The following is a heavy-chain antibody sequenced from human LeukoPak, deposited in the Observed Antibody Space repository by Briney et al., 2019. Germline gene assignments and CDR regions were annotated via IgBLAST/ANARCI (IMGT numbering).Heavy chain of an antibody. D-gene: IGHD3-22*01. CDR2: ISGSGGST. J-gene: IGHJ4*02. CDR3: AKDGAYYYDSSGYNY. V-gene: IGHV3-23*01. CDR1: GFTFSSYA. Sequence: GGSLRLSCAASGFTFSSYAMSWVRQAPGKGLEWVSAISGSGGSTYYADSVKGRFTISRDNSKNTLYLQMNSLRAEDTAVYYCAKDGAYYYDSSGYNYWGQGTLVTVSS.